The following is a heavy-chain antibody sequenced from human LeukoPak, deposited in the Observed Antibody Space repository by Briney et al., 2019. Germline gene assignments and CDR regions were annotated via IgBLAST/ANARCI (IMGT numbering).Heavy chain of an antibody. V-gene: IGHV1-8*02. D-gene: IGHD2-21*02. J-gene: IGHJ5*02. CDR1: GYTFTSYD. CDR3: ARVSPPRAYCGGDCSNNWFDP. Sequence: GASVKVSCKASGYTFTSYDINWVRQATGQGLEWMGWMNPNSGNTGYAQKFQGRVTMTRNTSISTAYMELSSLRSEDTAVYYCARVSPPRAYCGGDCSNNWFDPWGQGTLVTVSS. CDR2: MNPNSGNT.